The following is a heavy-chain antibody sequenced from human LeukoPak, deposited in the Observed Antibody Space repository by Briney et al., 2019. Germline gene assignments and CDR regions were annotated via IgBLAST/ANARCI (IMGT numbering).Heavy chain of an antibody. CDR1: GFTFSSYG. Sequence: GRSLRLSCAASGFTFSSYGMHWVRQAPGKGLEWVSSISLSSTYIYYADSVKGRFTVSRDNAQNSLYLQLNSLRVEDTAVYFCARDHEEGDYGMDVWGQGTTVTVSS. V-gene: IGHV3-21*01. CDR2: ISLSSTYI. D-gene: IGHD3-16*01. J-gene: IGHJ6*02. CDR3: ARDHEEGDYGMDV.